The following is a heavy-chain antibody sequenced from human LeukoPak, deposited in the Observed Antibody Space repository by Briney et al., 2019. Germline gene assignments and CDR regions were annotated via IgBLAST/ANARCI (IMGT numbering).Heavy chain of an antibody. J-gene: IGHJ4*02. Sequence: PGGSLRLSCAASGFTFSSYGMHWVRQAPGKGLEWVAVIWYDGSNKYYADSVKGRFTISRDNSKNTLYLQMNSLRAEDTAVYYCARIPVWKPRRKSSSWYPYWGQGTLVTVSS. CDR3: ARIPVWKPRRKSSSWYPY. CDR2: IWYDGSNK. D-gene: IGHD6-13*01. V-gene: IGHV3-33*01. CDR1: GFTFSSYG.